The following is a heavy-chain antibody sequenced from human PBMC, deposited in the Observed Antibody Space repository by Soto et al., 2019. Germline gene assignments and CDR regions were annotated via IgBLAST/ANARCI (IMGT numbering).Heavy chain of an antibody. CDR1: GFTFDDYA. Sequence: EVQLVESGGGLVQPGRSLRLSCAASGFTFDDYAMHWVRQAPGKGLEWVSGISWNSGSICYADSVKGRFTISRDNAKNSLYLQMNSLRAEDTALYYCAKDHRHYGDNFVFDYWGQGTLVTVSS. V-gene: IGHV3-9*01. J-gene: IGHJ4*02. CDR2: ISWNSGSI. CDR3: AKDHRHYGDNFVFDY. D-gene: IGHD4-17*01.